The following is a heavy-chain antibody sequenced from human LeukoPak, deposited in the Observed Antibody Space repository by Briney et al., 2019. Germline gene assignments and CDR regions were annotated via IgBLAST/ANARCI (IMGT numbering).Heavy chain of an antibody. D-gene: IGHD5-12*01. J-gene: IGHJ4*02. CDR3: ARESDIVATISPSDFDY. CDR1: GYTFTGYY. V-gene: IGHV1-2*02. Sequence: GASLKVSCKASGYTFTGYYMHWVRQAPGQGLEWMGWINPNSGSTNYAQKFQGRVTMTRDTSISTAYMELSRLRSDDTAVYYCARESDIVATISPSDFDYWGQGTLVTVSS. CDR2: INPNSGST.